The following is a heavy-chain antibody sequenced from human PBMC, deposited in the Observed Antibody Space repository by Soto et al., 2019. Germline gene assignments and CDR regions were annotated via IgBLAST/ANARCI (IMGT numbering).Heavy chain of an antibody. V-gene: IGHV5-51*01. CDR2: IYPGDSDT. CDR3: ARLVNYYFGMDV. CDR1: DTTHW. Sequence: GESLKISCKAADTTHWIGWVRQKPGKGLEWMGIIYPGDSDTKYSPSFQGQVTISVDKSISTAYLHWSSLKASDTATYYCARLVNYYFGMDVWGLGTTVTVSS. J-gene: IGHJ6*02.